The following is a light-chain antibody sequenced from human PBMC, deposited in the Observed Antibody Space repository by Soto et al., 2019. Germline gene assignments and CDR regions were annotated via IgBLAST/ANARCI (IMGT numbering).Light chain of an antibody. Sequence: EIAMTQSPATLSVSPGERATLSCRASQSVSSNLAWYQQKPGQAPRLLIYGASTRATGIPARFSGSGSGTEFTLTISSLQPEDFAVYYCQQYNNWPPSFTFGPGTKVDIK. V-gene: IGKV3-15*01. CDR3: QQYNNWPPSFT. J-gene: IGKJ3*01. CDR2: GAS. CDR1: QSVSSN.